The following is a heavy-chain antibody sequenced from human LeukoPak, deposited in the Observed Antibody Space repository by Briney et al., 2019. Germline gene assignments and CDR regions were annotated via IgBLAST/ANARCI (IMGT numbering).Heavy chain of an antibody. J-gene: IGHJ4*02. CDR3: AKDIGYSYGYFDY. CDR1: GFTFDDYA. V-gene: IGHV3-43*02. Sequence: PGGSLRLSCAASGFTFDDYAMHWVRQAPGKGMKWVSLISGDGGSTYYAESVKGRCTISRDNSKNSLYLQMNSLRTEDSALYYCAKDIGYSYGYFDYWGQGILVTVSS. D-gene: IGHD5-18*01. CDR2: ISGDGGST.